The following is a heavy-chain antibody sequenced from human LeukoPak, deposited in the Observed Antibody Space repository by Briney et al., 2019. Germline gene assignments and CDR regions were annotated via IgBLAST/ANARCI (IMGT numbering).Heavy chain of an antibody. J-gene: IGHJ3*02. V-gene: IGHV4-59*08. CDR1: GGSISSYY. D-gene: IGHD3-22*01. Sequence: KSSETLSLACTVSGGSISSYYWSWIRQPPGKGLEWIGYINYSGSTNYNPSLKSRATTSVDTSKNQFSLKLNSVTAADTAVYYCARHRYDSSGYDIWGQGTMVTVSS. CDR2: INYSGST. CDR3: ARHRYDSSGYDI.